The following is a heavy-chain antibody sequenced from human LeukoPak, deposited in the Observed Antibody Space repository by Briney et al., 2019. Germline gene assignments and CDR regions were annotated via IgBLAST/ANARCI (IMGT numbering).Heavy chain of an antibody. CDR2: ISSSSSYI. CDR3: ARDGGGYNPFDY. V-gene: IGHV3-21*01. CDR1: GFTFSSYA. D-gene: IGHD5-24*01. Sequence: GGSLRLSCAASGFTFSSYAMSWVRQAPGKGLEWVSSISSSSSYIYYADSVKGRFTISRDNAKNSLYLQMNSLRAEDTAVYYCARDGGGYNPFDYWGQGTLVTVSS. J-gene: IGHJ4*02.